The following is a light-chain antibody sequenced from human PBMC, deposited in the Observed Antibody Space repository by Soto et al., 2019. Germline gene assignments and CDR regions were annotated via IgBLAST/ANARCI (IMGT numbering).Light chain of an antibody. CDR1: FSNIGDNA. V-gene: IGLV1-44*01. J-gene: IGLJ1*01. CDR3: AAWDDSLNAL. Sequence: LTQPPSLSATPGQRVNISCSGSFSNIGDNAVNWYQQLPGAAPKLLIYLNDQRPSGVPDRFSGSKSGTSAFLAISGLQSEDEADYYCAAWDDSLNALFGTGTKVTVL. CDR2: LND.